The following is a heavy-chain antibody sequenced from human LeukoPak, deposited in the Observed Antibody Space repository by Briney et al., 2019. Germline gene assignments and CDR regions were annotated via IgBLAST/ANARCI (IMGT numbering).Heavy chain of an antibody. J-gene: IGHJ4*02. Sequence: GASVKVSCKASGYTFTSYGISWVRQAPGQGLEWMGWISAYNGNTNYAQKLQGRVTMTTDESTSTAYMELSSLRSEDTAVYYCASSSSIAAQYYFDYWGQGTLVTVSS. V-gene: IGHV1-18*01. CDR1: GYTFTSYG. CDR3: ASSSSIAAQYYFDY. D-gene: IGHD6-6*01. CDR2: ISAYNGNT.